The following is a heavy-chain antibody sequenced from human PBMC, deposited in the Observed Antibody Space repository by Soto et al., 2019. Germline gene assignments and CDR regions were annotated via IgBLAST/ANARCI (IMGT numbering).Heavy chain of an antibody. Sequence: SETLSLTCSVSGGSIGSYYWSWIRQPPGKGLEWIGYIYYSGSTNYNPSLKSRVTISVDTSKNQFSLKLSSVTAADTAVYYCARVNCSSTSCYTFDPWGQGTLVTVS. CDR1: GGSIGSYY. CDR2: IYYSGST. D-gene: IGHD2-2*02. J-gene: IGHJ5*02. CDR3: ARVNCSSTSCYTFDP. V-gene: IGHV4-59*01.